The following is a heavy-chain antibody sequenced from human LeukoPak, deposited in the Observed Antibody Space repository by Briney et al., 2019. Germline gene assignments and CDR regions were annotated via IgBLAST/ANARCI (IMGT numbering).Heavy chain of an antibody. D-gene: IGHD2-2*01. CDR1: GFTFSSYG. CDR3: AKDLYCSSTSCPPDAFDI. CDR2: IRYDGSNK. V-gene: IGHV3-30*02. Sequence: GGSLRLSCAASGFTFSSYGMHWVRQAPGKGLEWAAFIRYDGSNKYYADSVKGRFTISRDNSKDTLYLQMNSLRAEDTAVYYCAKDLYCSSTSCPPDAFDIWGQGTMVTVSS. J-gene: IGHJ3*02.